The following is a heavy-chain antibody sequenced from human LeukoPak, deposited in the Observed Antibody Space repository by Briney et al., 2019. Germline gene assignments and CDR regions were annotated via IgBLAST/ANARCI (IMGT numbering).Heavy chain of an antibody. J-gene: IGHJ4*02. V-gene: IGHV4-34*01. CDR1: GGSFSGYY. CDR3: AAATPGERVKGY. Sequence: PSETLSLTCAVYGGSFSGYYWSWIRQSPGKGLEWIGEINHSGTTNCNPSLKSRVTILVDTSKNQFSLKLSSVTAADTAVYYCAAATPGERVKGYWGRGTLVTVSS. D-gene: IGHD1-1*01. CDR2: INHSGTT.